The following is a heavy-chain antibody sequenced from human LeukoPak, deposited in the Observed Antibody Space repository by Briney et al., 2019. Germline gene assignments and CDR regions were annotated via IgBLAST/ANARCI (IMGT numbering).Heavy chain of an antibody. CDR2: INWNGGST. CDR3: ARDKRYYDILTGYYGPSDY. CDR1: GFTFDDYG. Sequence: PGGSLRLSCAASGFTFDDYGMSWVRQAPGKGLEWVSGINWNGGSTGYADSVKGRFTISRDNAKNSLYLQMNSLRAEDTALYYCARDKRYYDILTGYYGPSDYWGQGTLVTVSS. D-gene: IGHD3-9*01. V-gene: IGHV3-20*04. J-gene: IGHJ4*02.